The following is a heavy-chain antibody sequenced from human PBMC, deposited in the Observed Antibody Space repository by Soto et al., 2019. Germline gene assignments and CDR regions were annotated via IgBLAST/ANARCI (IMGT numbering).Heavy chain of an antibody. J-gene: IGHJ6*02. CDR2: MKQGGMEK. CDR1: GFTFSSYL. D-gene: IGHD6-25*01. Sequence: LRLSCAASGFTFSSYLINWVRQAPGKGLELVANMKQGGMEKYYVDSVKGRVTISIDNAKNSLFLQLNSRISEDTAVYYFGRDHGYRSTQQYYFYGMDVWGQRPTVPVS. CDR3: GRDHGYRSTQQYYFYGMDV. V-gene: IGHV3-7*03.